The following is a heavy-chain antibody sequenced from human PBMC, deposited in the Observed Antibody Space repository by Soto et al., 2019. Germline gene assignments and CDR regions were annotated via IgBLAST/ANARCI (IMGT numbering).Heavy chain of an antibody. J-gene: IGHJ4*02. CDR3: AKAWGIEY. D-gene: IGHD7-27*01. Sequence: EVQLLESGGGLVEPGGSRRLSCAASGFTFSSYTMSWVRQAPGKGLEWVSTISGSGSRTYSADSVKGRFTISRDNSKNALYLQMSSVRVEDTAIYYCAKAWGIEYWGQGALVNVSS. V-gene: IGHV3-23*01. CDR2: ISGSGSRT. CDR1: GFTFSSYT.